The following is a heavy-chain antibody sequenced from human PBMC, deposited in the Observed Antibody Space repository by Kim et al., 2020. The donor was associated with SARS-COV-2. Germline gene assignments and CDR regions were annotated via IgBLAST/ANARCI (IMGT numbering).Heavy chain of an antibody. D-gene: IGHD2-21*01. V-gene: IGHV3-23*01. Sequence: GGSLRLSCTTSGFTFTGHAMNWVRQAPGKGLEGVSGIVGSDGTTYYVASVKGRFSISRDDSKNTLYLQMSALRADDTAAYYCLKGGWGWIWDYWGQGTLVTVSS. CDR1: GFTFTGHA. J-gene: IGHJ4*02. CDR2: IVGSDGTT. CDR3: LKGGWGWIWDY.